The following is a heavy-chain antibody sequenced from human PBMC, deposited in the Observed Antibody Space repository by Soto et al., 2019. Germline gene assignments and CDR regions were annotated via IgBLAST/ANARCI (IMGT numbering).Heavy chain of an antibody. Sequence: ETLSLTCAVYGGSFSGYYWSCIRQPPGKGLEWIGEINHSGSTNYNPSLKSRVTISVDTSKNQFSLKLSSVTAADTAVYYCARGPDGVDPVDYWGQGTLVTV. V-gene: IGHV4-34*01. CDR3: ARGPDGVDPVDY. J-gene: IGHJ4*02. CDR1: GGSFSGYY. CDR2: INHSGST. D-gene: IGHD4-17*01.